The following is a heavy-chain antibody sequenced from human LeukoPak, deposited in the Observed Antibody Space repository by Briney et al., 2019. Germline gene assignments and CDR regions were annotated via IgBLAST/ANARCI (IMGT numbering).Heavy chain of an antibody. J-gene: IGHJ4*02. V-gene: IGHV1-69*06. D-gene: IGHD3-3*01. Sequence: ASVNVSCKASVGTFINCGVNWVRQAPGQGFEWMGRIIPVFGAANYAQTFQGRVAITADTSTNTVYMELSSLRSLDTAVYYCARDPMPFLLFDYRGQGTLVNVIS. CDR3: ARDPMPFLLFDY. CDR2: IIPVFGAA. CDR1: VGTFINCG.